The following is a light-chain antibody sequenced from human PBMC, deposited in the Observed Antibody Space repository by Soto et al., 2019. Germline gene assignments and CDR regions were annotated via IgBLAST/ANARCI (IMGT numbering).Light chain of an antibody. CDR3: SSYTSSTAYV. Sequence: QSALTQPASVSGSPGQSITVSCTGTSSDVGDLNYVSWYQQHPGKAPKHMIYDVSNRPSGVSNRFSGSKSDNTASLTVSGPQAEDEADYYCSSYTSSTAYVFGTGTKVTVL. CDR2: DVS. V-gene: IGLV2-14*01. J-gene: IGLJ1*01. CDR1: SSDVGDLNY.